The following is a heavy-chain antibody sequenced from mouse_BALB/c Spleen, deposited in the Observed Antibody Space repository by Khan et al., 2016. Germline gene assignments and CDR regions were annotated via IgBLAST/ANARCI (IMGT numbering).Heavy chain of an antibody. Sequence: VQLQESGPGLVKPSQSLSLTCTVTGYSITSDYAWNWIRQFPGNKLEWMGYISYSGSTSYTPSLKSRISITRDTSKTQFFLQLNSVTTEDTATYYCARGGYFDVWGAGTTVTVSS. CDR3: ARGGYFDV. CDR1: GYSITSDYA. V-gene: IGHV3-2*02. J-gene: IGHJ1*01. CDR2: ISYSGST.